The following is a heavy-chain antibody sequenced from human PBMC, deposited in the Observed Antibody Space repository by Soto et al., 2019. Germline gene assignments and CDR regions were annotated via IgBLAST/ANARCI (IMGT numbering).Heavy chain of an antibody. J-gene: IGHJ4*02. Sequence: GGSLRLSCATSGFTFSRNGMSWVRQAPGKGLDWVSGISGTGRNTYYADSVKGRFTISRDNSKDTLFLQMKSLRVEDTAVYYCAKNGLSDSPSAIDSWGQGTLVTVSS. D-gene: IGHD2-8*01. CDR2: ISGTGRNT. CDR1: GFTFSRNG. V-gene: IGHV3-23*01. CDR3: AKNGLSDSPSAIDS.